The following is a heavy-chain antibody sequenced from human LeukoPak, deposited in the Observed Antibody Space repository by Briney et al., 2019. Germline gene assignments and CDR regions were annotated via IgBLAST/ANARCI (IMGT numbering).Heavy chain of an antibody. D-gene: IGHD5-24*01. V-gene: IGHV3-7*01. CDR3: ARRWKLSLDV. Sequence: GGSLRLSCAASGFTFSIYWMTWVRQAPGKGLEWVANIKEDGSVKYYVDSVKGRFTISRDSAKKSLYLQMNNLRGEDTAVYFCARRWKLSLDVWGQGTTVTVSS. J-gene: IGHJ6*02. CDR2: IKEDGSVK. CDR1: GFTFSIYW.